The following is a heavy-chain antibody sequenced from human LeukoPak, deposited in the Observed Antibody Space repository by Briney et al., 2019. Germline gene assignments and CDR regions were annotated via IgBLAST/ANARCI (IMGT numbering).Heavy chain of an antibody. CDR3: ARELIESEFDP. V-gene: IGHV4-59*12. CDR2: IYYSGST. Sequence: PSETLSLTCTVSGGSISSYYWSWVWQPPGKGLEWIGYIYYSGSTNYNPSLKSRVTISVDTSKNQFSLKLSSVTAADTAVYYCARELIESEFDPWGQGTLVTVSS. D-gene: IGHD3-22*01. J-gene: IGHJ5*02. CDR1: GGSISSYY.